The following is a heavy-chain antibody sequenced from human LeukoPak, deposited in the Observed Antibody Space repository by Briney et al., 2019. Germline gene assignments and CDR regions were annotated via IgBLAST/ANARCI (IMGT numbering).Heavy chain of an antibody. Sequence: GGSLRLSCAASGFSVSNNYISWVRQAPGKGLEWVSVIYSGGSTYYADSVKGRFTIYRDNSKNTLYLQMNSLRAEDTAVYYCAKDPRVTITVTFFFEYWGQGTLVTVSS. CDR3: AKDPRVTITVTFFFEY. V-gene: IGHV3-53*01. D-gene: IGHD4-17*01. J-gene: IGHJ4*02. CDR1: GFSVSNNY. CDR2: IYSGGST.